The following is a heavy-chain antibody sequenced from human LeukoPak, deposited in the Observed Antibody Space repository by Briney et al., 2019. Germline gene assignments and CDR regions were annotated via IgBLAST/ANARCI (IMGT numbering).Heavy chain of an antibody. CDR3: AKGSSVPKTRSLYFLDC. J-gene: IGHJ4*02. V-gene: IGHV3-30*02. Sequence: GGSLRLSCAASGFTFSNYGMHWVRQAPGEGLGWVALIRYDGSNKYYADSVKGRFTISRDSSKNTLYLQMNSLRAEDTAVYYCAKGSSVPKTRSLYFLDCWGQGTLVTVSS. CDR1: GFTFSNYG. D-gene: IGHD3-3*01. CDR2: IRYDGSNK.